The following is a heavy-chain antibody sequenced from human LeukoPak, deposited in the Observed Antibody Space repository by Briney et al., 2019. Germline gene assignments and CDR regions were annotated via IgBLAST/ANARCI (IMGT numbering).Heavy chain of an antibody. J-gene: IGHJ4*02. CDR2: IYYGENT. D-gene: IGHD3-22*01. Sequence: PSEALSLTCTVSGGSISSGPYYWGWIRQPPGKGLEWIGNIYYGENTYYNPSLKSRVTISIDTSKNQFYLKLSSLTAADTAVYYCARRDDSSGYHKIFDYWGPGTLVTVSS. V-gene: IGHV4-39*01. CDR3: ARRDDSSGYHKIFDY. CDR1: GGSISSGPYY.